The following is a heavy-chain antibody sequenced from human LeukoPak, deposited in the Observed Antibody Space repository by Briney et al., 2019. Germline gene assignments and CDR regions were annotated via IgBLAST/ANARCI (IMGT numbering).Heavy chain of an antibody. Sequence: PSETLCLTCTASGGSISSYYWSWIRQPPGKGLEWIGYIFYSGSTNYNPSLKSRVTVSVDTSKNQFSLKLSSVTAADTAVYYCARDQLGLAGGAFDYWGQGTLVTVSS. D-gene: IGHD2-2*01. J-gene: IGHJ4*02. CDR3: ARDQLGLAGGAFDY. CDR2: IFYSGST. V-gene: IGHV4-59*01. CDR1: GGSISSYY.